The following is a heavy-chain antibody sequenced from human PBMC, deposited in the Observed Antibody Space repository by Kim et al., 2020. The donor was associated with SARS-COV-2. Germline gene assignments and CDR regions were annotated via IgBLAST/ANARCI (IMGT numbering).Heavy chain of an antibody. CDR2: ISAYNGNT. Sequence: ASVKVSCKASGYTFTSYGISWVRQAPGQGLEWMGWISAYNGNTNYAQKLQGRVTMTTDTSTSTAYMELRSLRSDDTAVYYCARDLSPSLRFLEWFSPTAYYYYYGMDVWGQGTTVTVSS. J-gene: IGHJ6*02. CDR1: GYTFTSYG. CDR3: ARDLSPSLRFLEWFSPTAYYYYYGMDV. D-gene: IGHD3-3*01. V-gene: IGHV1-18*01.